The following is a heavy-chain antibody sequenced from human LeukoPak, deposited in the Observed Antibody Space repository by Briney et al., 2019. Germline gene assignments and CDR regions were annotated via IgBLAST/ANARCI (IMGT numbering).Heavy chain of an antibody. Sequence: PGGSLRLSCAASAFTFSDYSMNWVRQAPGKGLEWVSSISSGAYSADSVKGRFTISRDNAKNSLYLQMNSLRAEDTAVYYCARGRGEYGSYYMDVWGKGTTVTVSS. D-gene: IGHD4-17*01. CDR2: ISSGA. J-gene: IGHJ6*03. V-gene: IGHV3-69-1*02. CDR1: AFTFSDYS. CDR3: ARGRGEYGSYYMDV.